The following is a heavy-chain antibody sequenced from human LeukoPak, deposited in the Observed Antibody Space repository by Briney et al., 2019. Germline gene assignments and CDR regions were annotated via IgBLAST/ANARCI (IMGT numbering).Heavy chain of an antibody. D-gene: IGHD1-26*01. J-gene: IGHJ4*02. V-gene: IGHV3-48*03. CDR2: ISSSGSTI. Sequence: GGSLRLSCAASGFTFSSYGMNWVRQAPGKGLEWVSYISSSGSTIYYADSVKGRFTISRDNAKNSLSLQMNSLRAEDTAVYYCARNKYIVGATTVFDYWGQGTLVTVSS. CDR3: ARNKYIVGATTVFDY. CDR1: GFTFSSYG.